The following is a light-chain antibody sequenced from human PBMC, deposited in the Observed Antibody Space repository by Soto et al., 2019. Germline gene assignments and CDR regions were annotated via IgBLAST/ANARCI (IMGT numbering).Light chain of an antibody. V-gene: IGKV3-15*01. CDR1: QSVSSN. CDR3: QQYDNWPRT. CDR2: VAS. J-gene: IGKJ1*01. Sequence: EIVMTQSPATLSVSPGERATLSCRASQSVSSNLAWYQQKPGQAPRLLIYVASTRATGIPARFSGSGSGTEFTLTISSLQSEDFAVYYCQQYDNWPRTLGQGTKVEIK.